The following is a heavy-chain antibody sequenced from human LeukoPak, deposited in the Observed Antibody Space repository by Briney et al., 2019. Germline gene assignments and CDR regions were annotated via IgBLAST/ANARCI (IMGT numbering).Heavy chain of an antibody. Sequence: SETLSLTCGVYGGSLSDYSWSWIRQPPGKGLEFIGEITQGVNTNYNPSLKSGVTISVDMSKNQVSLRLSSVTAADTAVHYCARQGGSYYAIDDWGQGTLVTVSS. CDR3: ARQGGSYYAIDD. CDR1: GGSLSDYS. V-gene: IGHV4-34*01. CDR2: ITQGVNT. D-gene: IGHD1-26*01. J-gene: IGHJ4*02.